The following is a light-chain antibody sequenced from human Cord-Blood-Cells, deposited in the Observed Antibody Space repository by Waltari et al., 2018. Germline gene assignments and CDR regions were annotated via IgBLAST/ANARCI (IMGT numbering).Light chain of an antibody. CDR3: QQSYSTPT. CDR1: QSISSY. Sequence: DIQMTQSPSHLSASVGDRVTITCRASQSISSYLNWYQHKPGKAPKLLIYAASSLQSGVPSRFSGSGSGTDFTLTISSRQPEDFATYYCQQSYSTPTFGGGTKVEIK. J-gene: IGKJ4*01. CDR2: AAS. V-gene: IGKV1-39*01.